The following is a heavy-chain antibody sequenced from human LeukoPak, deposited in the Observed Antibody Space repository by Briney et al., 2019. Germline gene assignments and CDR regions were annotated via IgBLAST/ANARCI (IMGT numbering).Heavy chain of an antibody. J-gene: IGHJ4*02. CDR3: ARDEPFDTAPGDNQDY. V-gene: IGHV3-21*01. CDR1: GFTFSNAW. CDR2: ISSSSSYI. Sequence: GGSLRLSCAASGFTFSNAWMSWVRQAPGKGLEWVSSISSSSSYIYYADSVKGRFTISRDNAKNSLYLQMNSLRAEDTAVYYCARDEPFDTAPGDNQDYWGQGTLVTVSS. D-gene: IGHD3-16*01.